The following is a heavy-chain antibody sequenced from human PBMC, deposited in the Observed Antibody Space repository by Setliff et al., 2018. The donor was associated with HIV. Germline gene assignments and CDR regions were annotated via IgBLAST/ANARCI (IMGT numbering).Heavy chain of an antibody. CDR1: GGSISSYY. CDR2: IYTSGST. D-gene: IGHD6-13*01. CDR3: TTELLGSSWYGVDYYGMDV. V-gene: IGHV4-4*07. Sequence: PSETLSLTCTVSGGSISSYYWSWIRQPAGKGLEWIGRIYTSGSTNYNPSLKSRVTMSVDTSKNQFSLKLSSVTAEDTAVYYCTTELLGSSWYGVDYYGMDVWGQGTTVTVSS. J-gene: IGHJ6*02.